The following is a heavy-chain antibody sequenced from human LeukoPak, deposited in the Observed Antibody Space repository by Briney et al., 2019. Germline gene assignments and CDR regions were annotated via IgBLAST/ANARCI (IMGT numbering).Heavy chain of an antibody. D-gene: IGHD3-10*01. J-gene: IGHJ4*02. CDR2: ISNSGHST. CDR3: AKGGLLWLGPNDY. Sequence: QPGGSLRLSCAVSGFTFSDYAMSWVRQAPGKGLEWVSGISNSGHSTYYIASVKGRFTVSRDNSKSTLFLQMNSLRAEDTAVYYCAKGGLLWLGPNDYWGQGTLVTVSS. V-gene: IGHV3-23*01. CDR1: GFTFSDYA.